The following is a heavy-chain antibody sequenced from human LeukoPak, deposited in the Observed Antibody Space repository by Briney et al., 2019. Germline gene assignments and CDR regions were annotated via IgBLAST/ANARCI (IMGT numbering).Heavy chain of an antibody. CDR3: AKDHYDSSGYPDY. D-gene: IGHD3-22*01. Sequence: GGSLRLSCAASGFTVNSNYMSWVRQAPGKGLEWVSVIYSGGSTYYADSVKGRFTISRDNSKNTLYLQMNSLRAEDTAVYYCAKDHYDSSGYPDYWGQGTLVTVSS. CDR2: IYSGGST. J-gene: IGHJ4*02. CDR1: GFTVNSNY. V-gene: IGHV3-53*01.